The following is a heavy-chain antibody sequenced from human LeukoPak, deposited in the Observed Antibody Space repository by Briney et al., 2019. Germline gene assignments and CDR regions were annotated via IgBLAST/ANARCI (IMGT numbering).Heavy chain of an antibody. CDR1: GGSISNSPDY. J-gene: IGHJ6*02. V-gene: IGHV4-39*07. CDR2: IFYAGST. Sequence: SETLSLTCNVSGGSISNSPDYWGWLRQPPGKGLEWIGSIFYAGSTNYNPSLKSRLTMSVDTSKNQFSLKLSSVTAADTAVYYCTRSGLTGMRKYARADYYYYGMDVWGQGTAVTVSS. CDR3: TRSGLTGMRKYARADYYYYGMDV. D-gene: IGHD1-14*01.